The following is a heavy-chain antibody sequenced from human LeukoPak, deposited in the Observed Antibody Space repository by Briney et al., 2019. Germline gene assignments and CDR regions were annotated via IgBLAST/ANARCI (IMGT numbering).Heavy chain of an antibody. D-gene: IGHD2-15*01. CDR1: GYTFTGYY. Sequence: ASVKVSCKTSGYTFTGYYMRWVRQAPGQGLEWMGWINPNSGGTNYAQKFQGRVTMTRDTSISTAYMELSRLRSDDTAVYYCARVISPVVAATADYWGQGTLVTVSS. CDR3: ARVISPVVAATADY. CDR2: INPNSGGT. J-gene: IGHJ4*02. V-gene: IGHV1-2*02.